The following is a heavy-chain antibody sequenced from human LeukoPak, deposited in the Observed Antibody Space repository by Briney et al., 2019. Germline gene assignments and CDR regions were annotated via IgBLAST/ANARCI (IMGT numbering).Heavy chain of an antibody. CDR2: INPNSGDT. CDR1: GYSLTGYY. J-gene: IGHJ5*02. CDR3: ARDNAVAATNYFDP. D-gene: IGHD6-19*01. Sequence: GASVKVSCKASGYSLTGYYMHWVRQAPGQGLEWMGWINPNSGDTKYVQKFQGRVTMTRDTSINTAYMELSRLRSDDTAVYYCARDNAVAATNYFDPWGQGALVTVSS. V-gene: IGHV1-2*02.